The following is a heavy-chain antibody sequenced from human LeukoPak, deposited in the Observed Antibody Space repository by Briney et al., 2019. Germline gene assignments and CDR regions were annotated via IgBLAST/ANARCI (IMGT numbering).Heavy chain of an antibody. Sequence: ASVKVSCKASGYSFTGYYMHWVRQAPGQGLEWMGWINPYSGGTNYAQKFQGRVTMTRDTSISTAYMELSRLRSDDTAVYYCVRDLTKYCSSTSCPLDYWGQGTLVTVSS. CDR2: INPYSGGT. D-gene: IGHD2-2*01. CDR1: GYSFTGYY. V-gene: IGHV1-2*02. J-gene: IGHJ4*02. CDR3: VRDLTKYCSSTSCPLDY.